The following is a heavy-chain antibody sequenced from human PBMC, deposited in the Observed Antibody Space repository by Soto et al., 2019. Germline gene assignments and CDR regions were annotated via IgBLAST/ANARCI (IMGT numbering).Heavy chain of an antibody. Sequence: HPGGPLRRSCAASGFTFRSFFMHWVRQVPGEGLEWVSRISGDGGTISYADSVKGRFTISRDNAKNTLYLQMNSLRDEHTAVYYCARTYVSGIEGFDPWGQGTLVTVSS. CDR3: ARTYVSGIEGFDP. CDR1: GFTFRSFF. CDR2: ISGDGGTI. J-gene: IGHJ5*02. D-gene: IGHD1-20*01. V-gene: IGHV3-74*01.